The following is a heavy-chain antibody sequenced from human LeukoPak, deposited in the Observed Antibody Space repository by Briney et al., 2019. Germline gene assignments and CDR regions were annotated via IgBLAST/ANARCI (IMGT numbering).Heavy chain of an antibody. V-gene: IGHV4-34*01. CDR3: ARPRYCSGGSCAFNDAFDI. J-gene: IGHJ3*02. CDR2: INHSGST. D-gene: IGHD2-15*01. Sequence: GSLRLSCAASGFTFSSYAMSWVRQAPGKGLEWIGEINHSGSTNYNPSLKSRVTISVDTSKNQFSLKLSSVTAADTAVYYCARPRYCSGGSCAFNDAFDIWGQGTMVTVSS. CDR1: GFTFSSYA.